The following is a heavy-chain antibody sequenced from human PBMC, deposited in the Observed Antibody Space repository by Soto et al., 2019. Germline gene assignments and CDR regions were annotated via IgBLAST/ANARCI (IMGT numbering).Heavy chain of an antibody. Sequence: ASETLSLTCTVSGGSISSYYWSWIRQPPGKGLEWIGYIYYSGSTNYNPSLKSRVTISVDTSKNQFSLKLSSVTAADTAVYYCARSRTRDGYNTDWGQGTLVTVSS. D-gene: IGHD5-12*01. J-gene: IGHJ4*02. CDR1: GGSISSYY. V-gene: IGHV4-59*01. CDR3: ARSRTRDGYNTD. CDR2: IYYSGST.